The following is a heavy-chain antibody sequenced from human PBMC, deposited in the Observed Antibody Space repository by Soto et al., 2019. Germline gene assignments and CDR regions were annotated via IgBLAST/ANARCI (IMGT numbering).Heavy chain of an antibody. CDR2: INDGGST. CDR1: GCTISGFD. CDR3: AKDASSSSSSSFDY. Sequence: SETLPRTGTSCGCTISGFDGSWIRQPPGRGLEWIGNINDGGSTNYNPSLKSRVTISVDTSKNQLSLKLTSVAAEDTAVYYCAKDASSSSSSSFDYWGQGTLATVSS. J-gene: IGHJ4*02. D-gene: IGHD6-6*01. V-gene: IGHV4-59*01.